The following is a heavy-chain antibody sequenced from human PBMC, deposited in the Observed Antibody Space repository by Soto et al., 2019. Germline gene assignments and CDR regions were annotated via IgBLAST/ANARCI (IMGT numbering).Heavy chain of an antibody. CDR2: INHRGST. V-gene: IGHV4-34*01. CDR3: ARTSRFDC. J-gene: IGHJ4*02. D-gene: IGHD6-6*01. Sequence: GSLRLSCAASGFTFSSYAMNWVRQAPGKGLEWIGEINHRGSTNYNPSLKSRVTISVDTSKNQFSLKLSSVTAADTAVYYCARTSRFDCWGQGILVTVSS. CDR1: GFTFSSYA.